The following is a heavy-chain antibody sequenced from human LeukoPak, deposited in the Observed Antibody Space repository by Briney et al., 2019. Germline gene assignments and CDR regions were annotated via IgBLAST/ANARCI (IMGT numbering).Heavy chain of an antibody. Sequence: SETLSLTCTVSGGSISSYYWSWIRQSPGKGLEWIGYTYYSGSTYYNPSLKSRVTISVDTSKNQFSLKLSSVTAADTAVYYCARIKYYYDSSGYAHWYFDLWGRGTLVTVSS. CDR3: ARIKYYYDSSGYAHWYFDL. CDR1: GGSISSYY. CDR2: TYYSGST. J-gene: IGHJ2*01. D-gene: IGHD3-22*01. V-gene: IGHV4-59*01.